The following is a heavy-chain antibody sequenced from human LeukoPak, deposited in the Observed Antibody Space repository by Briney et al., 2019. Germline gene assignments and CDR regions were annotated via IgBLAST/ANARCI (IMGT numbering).Heavy chain of an antibody. Sequence: SGTLSLTCAVSGGSISSRNWWSWVRQPPGKGLEWIGEIYHSGSTNYNPSLKTRVTISVDKSKNQFSLKLSSVTAADTAVYYCARGRTLSIFGVVTAYNWFDPWGQGTLVTVSS. CDR2: IYHSGST. D-gene: IGHD3-3*01. J-gene: IGHJ5*02. V-gene: IGHV4-4*02. CDR1: GGSISSRNW. CDR3: ARGRTLSIFGVVTAYNWFDP.